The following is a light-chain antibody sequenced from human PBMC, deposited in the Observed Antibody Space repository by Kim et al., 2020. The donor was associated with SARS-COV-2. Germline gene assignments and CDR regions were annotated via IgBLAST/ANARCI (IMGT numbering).Light chain of an antibody. CDR1: GSMSAT. V-gene: IGKV3D-15*01. CDR2: GAS. Sequence: SPGERATPPCRATGSMSATLAWYQQNPGQAPTLLIYGASTRATGIPARFRGSGSGTEFTLIITTLQSEDFAMYYCQQYKIWPPLTFGGGTKVDIK. CDR3: QQYKIWPPLT. J-gene: IGKJ4*01.